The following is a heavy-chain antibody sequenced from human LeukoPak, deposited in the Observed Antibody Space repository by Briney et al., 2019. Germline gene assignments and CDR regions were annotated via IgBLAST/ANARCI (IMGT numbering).Heavy chain of an antibody. CDR2: IRYDGSNK. J-gene: IGHJ1*01. V-gene: IGHV3-30*02. D-gene: IGHD2-2*02. CDR3: AKEVVPAAIKYFQH. Sequence: PGGSLRLSCAASGFTFSSYGMHWVRQAPGKGLEWVAFIRYDGSNKYYADSVKGRFTISRDNSKNTLYLQMNSLRAEDTAVYYCAKEVVPAAIKYFQHWGQGTLVTVSS. CDR1: GFTFSSYG.